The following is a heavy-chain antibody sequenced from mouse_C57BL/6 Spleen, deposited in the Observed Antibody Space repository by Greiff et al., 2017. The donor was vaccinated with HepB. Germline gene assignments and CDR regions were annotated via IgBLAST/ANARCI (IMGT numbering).Heavy chain of an antibody. CDR2: IYPGDGDT. CDR1: GYAFSSYW. Sequence: VQLQQSGAELVKPGASVKISCKASGYAFSSYWMNWVKQRPGKGLEWIGQIYPGDGDTNYNGKFKGKATLTADKSSSTAYMQLSSLTSEDSAVYFCARGGRGDYAMDYWGQGTSVTVSS. D-gene: IGHD1-1*01. J-gene: IGHJ4*01. CDR3: ARGGRGDYAMDY. V-gene: IGHV1-80*01.